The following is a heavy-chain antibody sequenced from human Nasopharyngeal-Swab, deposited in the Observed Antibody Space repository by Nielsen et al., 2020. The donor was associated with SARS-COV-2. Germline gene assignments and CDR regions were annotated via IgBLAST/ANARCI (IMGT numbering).Heavy chain of an antibody. CDR3: AGSGDFTPLNAFDI. Sequence: GGSLRLSCAASGFTFSSYEMNWVRQAPGKGLEWVSYISGSGSTIYYADSVKGRFTISRDNAKNSLYLQMNSLRAEDTAVYYCAGSGDFTPLNAFDIWGQGTMVTVSS. CDR1: GFTFSSYE. J-gene: IGHJ3*02. CDR2: ISGSGSTI. V-gene: IGHV3-48*03. D-gene: IGHD4-17*01.